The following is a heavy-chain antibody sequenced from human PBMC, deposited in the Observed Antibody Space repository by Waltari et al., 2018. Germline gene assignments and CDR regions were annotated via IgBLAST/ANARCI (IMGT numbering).Heavy chain of an antibody. CDR2: INHSGST. CDR3: ARGHGVAY. J-gene: IGHJ4*02. CDR1: GGSFSGYY. D-gene: IGHD2-15*01. Sequence: QVQLQQWGAGLLKPSETLSLTCAVYGGSFSGYYWSWIRQPPGKGLEWIGEINHSGSTNYNPSLKSRVTISVDTAKNQFSLKLSSVTAADTAVYYCARGHGVAYWGQGTLVTVSS. V-gene: IGHV4-34*01.